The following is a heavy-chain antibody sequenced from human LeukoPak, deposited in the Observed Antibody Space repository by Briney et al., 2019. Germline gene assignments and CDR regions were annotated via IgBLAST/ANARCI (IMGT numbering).Heavy chain of an antibody. D-gene: IGHD4-23*01. Sequence: GGSLRLSCAASGFTFNSYWMSWVRQAPGKGLEWVANIKQDGSEKYYVDSVKGRFTISRDNAKNSLYLQMNSLRAEDTAVYYCARGGATVVTPSLQFDYWGQGTLVTVSS. CDR2: IKQDGSEK. V-gene: IGHV3-7*01. J-gene: IGHJ4*02. CDR3: ARGGATVVTPSLQFDY. CDR1: GFTFNSYW.